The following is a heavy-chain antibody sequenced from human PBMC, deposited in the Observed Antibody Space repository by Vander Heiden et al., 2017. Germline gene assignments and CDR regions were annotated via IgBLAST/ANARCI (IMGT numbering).Heavy chain of an antibody. Sequence: QVQLVESGGGVVQPGRSLRLSCAASGFTFSRYGMHWVRQAPGKGLEWVAVIWYDGSNKYYADSVKGRFTISRDNSKNTLYLQMNSLRAEDTAVYYCARDSPDYYDSSALDAFDIWGQGTMVTVSS. D-gene: IGHD3-22*01. J-gene: IGHJ3*02. CDR3: ARDSPDYYDSSALDAFDI. CDR1: GFTFSRYG. V-gene: IGHV3-33*01. CDR2: IWYDGSNK.